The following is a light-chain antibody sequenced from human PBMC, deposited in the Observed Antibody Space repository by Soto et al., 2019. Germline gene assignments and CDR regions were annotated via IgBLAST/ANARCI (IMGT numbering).Light chain of an antibody. CDR1: SGDIGSYTY. CDR3: SSYTTNSPPVV. Sequence: QSVLTQPASVSGSPGQSITISCTGTSGDIGSYTYVSWYQQYPGKAPKLLISEVTNRPSGVSNRFSGSKSGNTASLTISGLQAEYEAHYYCSSYTTNSPPVVFGGGTKLTVL. CDR2: EVT. J-gene: IGLJ2*01. V-gene: IGLV2-14*01.